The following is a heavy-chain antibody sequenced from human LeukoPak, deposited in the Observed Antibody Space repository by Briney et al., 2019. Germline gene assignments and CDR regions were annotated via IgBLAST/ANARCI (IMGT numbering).Heavy chain of an antibody. CDR1: GGSISSYY. CDR3: ARGLNGSGYYYVSFFFDY. J-gene: IGHJ4*02. D-gene: IGHD3-22*01. Sequence: SETLSLTCTVSGGSISSYYWSWIRQPPGKGLEWIGYIYYSGSTNYNPSLKSRVTISVDTSKNQFSLRLSSVTAADTAVYYCARGLNGSGYYYVSFFFDYWGQGTLVTVSS. CDR2: IYYSGST. V-gene: IGHV4-59*01.